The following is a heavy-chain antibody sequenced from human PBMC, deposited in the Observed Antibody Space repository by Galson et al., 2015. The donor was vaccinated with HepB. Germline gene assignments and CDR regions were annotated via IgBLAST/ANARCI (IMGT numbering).Heavy chain of an antibody. CDR3: ARGIGGVRGVIRNYYYYYGMDV. V-gene: IGHV4-34*01. CDR1: GGSFSGYY. CDR2: INHSGST. Sequence: SETLSLTCAVYGGSFSGYYWSWIRQPPGKGLEWIGEINHSGSTNYNPSLKSRVTISVDTSKNQFSLKLSSVTAADTAVYYCARGIGGVRGVIRNYYYYYGMDVWGQGTTVTVSS. J-gene: IGHJ6*02. D-gene: IGHD3-10*01.